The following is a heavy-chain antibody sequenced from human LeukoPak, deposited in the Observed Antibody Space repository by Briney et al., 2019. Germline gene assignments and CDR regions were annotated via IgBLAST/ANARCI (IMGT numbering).Heavy chain of an antibody. CDR2: IGVVSDT. CDR3: ARGGRSSDTFDF. J-gene: IGHJ4*02. V-gene: IGHV3-13*01. Sequence: GGSLRLSCATSGFVFSRKDMHWIRQVRGKGLEWVSTIGVVSDTYYSDSVKGRFFISREDDKNSLYLQMNSLTAGDTGVYYCARGGRSSDTFDFGGQGTLVTVSS. D-gene: IGHD1-26*01. CDR1: GFVFSRKD.